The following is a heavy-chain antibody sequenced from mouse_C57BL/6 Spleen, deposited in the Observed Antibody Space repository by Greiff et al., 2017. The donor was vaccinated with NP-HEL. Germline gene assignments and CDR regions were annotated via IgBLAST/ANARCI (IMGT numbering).Heavy chain of an antibody. CDR2: INPNNGGT. V-gene: IGHV1-26*01. J-gene: IGHJ1*03. CDR3: ARGYGSSYGDWYFDV. Sequence: VQLQQSGPELVKPGASVKISCKASGYTFTDYYMNWVKQSHGKSLEWIGDINPNNGGTSYNQKFKGKATLTVDKSSSTAYMELRSLTSEDSAVYYCARGYGSSYGDWYFDVWGTGTTVTVSS. D-gene: IGHD1-1*01. CDR1: GYTFTDYY.